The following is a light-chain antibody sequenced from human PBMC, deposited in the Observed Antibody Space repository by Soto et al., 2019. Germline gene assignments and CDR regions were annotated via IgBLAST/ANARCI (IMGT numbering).Light chain of an antibody. CDR2: GAS. Sequence: SPATLSVSPGERATLSCRASQSVVSKLAWYQQKPGQAPRLLIYGASTRATGIPARFSGSGSGTEFTLTISSLXSEDSAFYYCQEYYNWRRSTFGGGTKVDIK. CDR3: QEYYNWRRST. CDR1: QSVVSK. J-gene: IGKJ4*01. V-gene: IGKV3-15*01.